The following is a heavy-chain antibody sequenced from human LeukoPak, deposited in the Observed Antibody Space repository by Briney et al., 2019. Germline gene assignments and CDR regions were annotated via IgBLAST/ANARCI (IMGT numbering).Heavy chain of an antibody. Sequence: ASVKVSCKASGYTFTDYYMHWVRQAPGQGLEWMGWIHPNSGGTNYAQNFQGRATMTRDTSIRTAYMELSSLRSDDTAVYYCARSMSGGLGFFQSWGQGTLVAVSS. CDR3: ARSMSGGLGFFQS. CDR2: IHPNSGGT. D-gene: IGHD2-15*01. CDR1: GYTFTDYY. V-gene: IGHV1-2*02. J-gene: IGHJ1*01.